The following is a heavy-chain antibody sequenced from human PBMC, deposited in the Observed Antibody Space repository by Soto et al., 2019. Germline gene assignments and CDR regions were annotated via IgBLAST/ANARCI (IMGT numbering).Heavy chain of an antibody. CDR2: ISRGSSTT. CDR1: GFTFTTYA. J-gene: IGHJ5*02. D-gene: IGHD2-15*01. CDR3: AKDVAGSRGQVPFDP. Sequence: GGSLRLSCAASGFTFTTYAMSWVRQAPGKGLEWVSAISRGSSTTYYADSVKGRFTISRDNSKNTLYLQMNSLRAEDTAVYYCAKDVAGSRGQVPFDPWGQGTLVTVSS. V-gene: IGHV3-23*01.